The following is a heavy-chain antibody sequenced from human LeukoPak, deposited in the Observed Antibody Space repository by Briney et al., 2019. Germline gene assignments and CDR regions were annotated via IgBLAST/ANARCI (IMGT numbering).Heavy chain of an antibody. CDR2: ISYDGSNK. V-gene: IGHV3-30*18. CDR3: AKGGHDILTGYYFDY. J-gene: IGHJ4*02. D-gene: IGHD3-9*01. Sequence: LSGGSLRLSCAASGFTFSSYGMHWVRQAPGKGLERVAVISYDGSNKYYADSVKGRFTISRDNSKNTLYLQMNSLRAEDTAVYYCAKGGHDILTGYYFDYWGQGTLVTVSS. CDR1: GFTFSSYG.